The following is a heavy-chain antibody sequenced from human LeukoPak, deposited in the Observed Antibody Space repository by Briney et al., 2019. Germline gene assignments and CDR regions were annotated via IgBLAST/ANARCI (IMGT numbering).Heavy chain of an antibody. CDR2: FFYSGST. CDR3: ARDPGVTGVSQHWHFDL. J-gene: IGHJ2*01. V-gene: IGHV4-61*01. Sequence: SETLSLTCTVSGGSISSSSYYWGWIRQPPGKGLEWIGYFFYSGSTNYNPSLKSRLTISADTSKNQFSLRLNSVTAADTAVYYCARDPGVTGVSQHWHFDLWGRGTLVTVSS. D-gene: IGHD3-10*01. CDR1: GGSISSSSYY.